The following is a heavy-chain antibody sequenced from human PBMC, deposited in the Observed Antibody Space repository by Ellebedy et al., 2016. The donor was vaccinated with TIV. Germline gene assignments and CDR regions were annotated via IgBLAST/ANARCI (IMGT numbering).Heavy chain of an antibody. Sequence: SETLFLTCTVSGGSISSSSYYWGWIRQPPGKGLEWIGSIYYSGSTYYNPSLKSRVTISVDTSKNQFSLKLSSVTAADTAVYYCAIRVVPAAMGYYFDYWGQGTLVTVSS. J-gene: IGHJ4*02. CDR1: GGSISSSSYY. V-gene: IGHV4-39*01. D-gene: IGHD2-2*01. CDR3: AIRVVPAAMGYYFDY. CDR2: IYYSGST.